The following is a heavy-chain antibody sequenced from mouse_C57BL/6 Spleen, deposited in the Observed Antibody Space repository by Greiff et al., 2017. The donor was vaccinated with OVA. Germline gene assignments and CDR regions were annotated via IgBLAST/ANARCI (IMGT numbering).Heavy chain of an antibody. J-gene: IGHJ4*01. CDR2: INPNNGGT. CDR3: ARQDPLYYAMDD. Sequence: EVQLQQSGPELVKPGASVKISCKASGYTFTDYYMNWVKQSHGKSLEWIGDINPNNGGTSYNQKFKGKATLTVDKSSSTAYMELSSLTSEDSAVYYCARQDPLYYAMDDWGQGTSVTVSS. V-gene: IGHV1-26*01. CDR1: GYTFTDYY.